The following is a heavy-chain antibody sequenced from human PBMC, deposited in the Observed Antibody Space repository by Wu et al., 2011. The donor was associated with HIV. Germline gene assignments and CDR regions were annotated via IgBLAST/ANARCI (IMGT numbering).Heavy chain of an antibody. D-gene: IGHD2-8*02. CDR2: IIPVLNRA. V-gene: IGHV1-69*15. Sequence: VSCKTSGAASIIMLSIGCDRAPGQVLEWMGRIIPVLNRADYAHNFQGRITIIADEAASTVYMQLNRLKPDDTALYYCAREWRYCTGGSPCPSEYLQHWGQGTLV. J-gene: IGHJ1*01. CDR3: AREWRYCTGGSPCPSEYLQH. CDR1: GAASIIML.